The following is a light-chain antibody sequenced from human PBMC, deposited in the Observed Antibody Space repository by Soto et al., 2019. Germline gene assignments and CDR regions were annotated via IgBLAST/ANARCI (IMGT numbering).Light chain of an antibody. CDR2: AAS. CDR1: QDIRND. CDR3: LQDYNYPWT. Sequence: AIQMTQSPSSLSASVGDRVTITCRASQDIRNDLGWYQEKVGQAPKLLIYAASNLQSGVPSRFSGSGSGTDFTLTISSLLPEDLATYYCLQDYNYPWTFGQGTKVEI. V-gene: IGKV1-6*01. J-gene: IGKJ1*01.